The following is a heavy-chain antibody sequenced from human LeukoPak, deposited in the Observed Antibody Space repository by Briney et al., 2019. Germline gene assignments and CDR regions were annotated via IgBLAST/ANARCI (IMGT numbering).Heavy chain of an antibody. CDR1: GGTFSSYT. CDR2: IIPILGIA. D-gene: IGHD1-14*01. J-gene: IGHJ5*02. Sequence: ASVKVSCKASGGTFSSYTISWVRQAPGQGLEWMGRIIPILGIANYAQEFQGRVTITADKSTSTAYMELSSLRSEDTAVYYCARDTITGNWFDPWGQGTLVTVSS. CDR3: ARDTITGNWFDP. V-gene: IGHV1-69*04.